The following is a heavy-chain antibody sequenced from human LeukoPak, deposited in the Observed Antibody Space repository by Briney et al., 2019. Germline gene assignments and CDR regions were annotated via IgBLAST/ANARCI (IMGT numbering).Heavy chain of an antibody. Sequence: AASVKVSCKASGGTFSSYAISWVRQAPGQGLEWMGGIIPIFGTANYAQKFQGRVTITADESTSTAYMELSSLRSEDTAVYYCARDPSHYYDSSAPGDYWGQGTLVTVSS. V-gene: IGHV1-69*13. CDR2: IIPIFGTA. D-gene: IGHD3-22*01. CDR3: ARDPSHYYDSSAPGDY. J-gene: IGHJ4*02. CDR1: GGTFSSYA.